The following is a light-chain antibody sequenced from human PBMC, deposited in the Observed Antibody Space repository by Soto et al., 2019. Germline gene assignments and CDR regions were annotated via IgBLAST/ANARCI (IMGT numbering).Light chain of an antibody. CDR1: ESISSW. J-gene: IGKJ1*01. Sequence: DIQMTQSPSTVSASVGDRVTITCRASESISSWLSWYQQKPGKAPKLLIYKASSLESGAPSRFSGSGSGTEFTLTISSLQPDDVATYYCQQYNVYAMAFGQGTKVEIK. CDR3: QQYNVYAMA. V-gene: IGKV1-5*03. CDR2: KAS.